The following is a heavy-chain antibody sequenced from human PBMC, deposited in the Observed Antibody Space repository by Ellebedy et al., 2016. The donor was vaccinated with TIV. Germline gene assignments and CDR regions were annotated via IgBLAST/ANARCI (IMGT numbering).Heavy chain of an antibody. D-gene: IGHD2-8*01. CDR3: ARVVFEGTTWHYNYYGLDV. Sequence: GESLKISCAASGFTFSDYYINWIRQAPGKGLEWISYISGSGNTIDYADSVKGRFTISRDNAKNSLYLQMSGLRAEDTAVYYCARVVFEGTTWHYNYYGLDVWGQGTTVTVSS. CDR1: GFTFSDYY. V-gene: IGHV3-11*01. J-gene: IGHJ6*02. CDR2: ISGSGNTI.